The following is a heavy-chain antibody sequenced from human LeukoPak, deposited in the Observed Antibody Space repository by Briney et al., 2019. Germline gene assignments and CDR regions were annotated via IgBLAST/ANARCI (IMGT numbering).Heavy chain of an antibody. D-gene: IGHD1-26*01. V-gene: IGHV4-34*01. CDR1: GGSFSGYY. CDR3: ARGTSSRVYSGSRPYYFDY. J-gene: IGHJ4*02. CDR2: INHSGST. Sequence: SEALSLPCAVYGGSFSGYYWSWIRQPPGKGLEWIGEINHSGSTNYNPSLKSRVTISVDTSKNQFSLKLSSVTAADTAVYYCARGTSSRVYSGSRPYYFDYWGQGTLVTVSS.